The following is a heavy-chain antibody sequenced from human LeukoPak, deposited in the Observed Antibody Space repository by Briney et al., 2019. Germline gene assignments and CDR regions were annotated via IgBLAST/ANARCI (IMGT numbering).Heavy chain of an antibody. J-gene: IGHJ6*03. D-gene: IGHD3-10*01. CDR1: GGSISSGSYY. CDR2: IYTSGST. Sequence: PSETLSLTCTVSGGSISSGSYYWSWIRQPAGKGLEWIGRIYTSGSTNYNPSLKSRVTFSVHTSKNQFSLMLTSVTAADTAVYYCARVEEGYGSGRRENYYYYYMDVWGKGTTVTISS. V-gene: IGHV4-61*02. CDR3: ARVEEGYGSGRRENYYYYYMDV.